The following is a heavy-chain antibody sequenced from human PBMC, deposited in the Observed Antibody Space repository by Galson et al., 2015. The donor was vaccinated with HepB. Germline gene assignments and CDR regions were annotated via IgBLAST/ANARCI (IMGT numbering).Heavy chain of an antibody. CDR3: ARVGALRSTTVGYYKYDYMDV. J-gene: IGHJ6*03. D-gene: IGHD1-1*01. V-gene: IGHV3-21*01. CDR1: GFTFSRYT. CDR2: ISGSSSYI. Sequence: SLRLSCAASGFTFSRYTINWVRQAPGKGLEWVSSISGSSSYIYYADSVQGRLTISRDNAKNSVYLQMNSLRAEDTAVYYCARVGALRSTTVGYYKYDYMDVWGKGTTVTVS.